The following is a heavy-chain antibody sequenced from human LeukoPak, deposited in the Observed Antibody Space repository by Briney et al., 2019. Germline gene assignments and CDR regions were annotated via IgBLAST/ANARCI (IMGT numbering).Heavy chain of an antibody. CDR2: IRYDGSNK. CDR1: GFTFSNHG. D-gene: IGHD3-10*02. Sequence: GGSLRLSCAATGFTFSNHGMHWVRQAPGKGLEWVTVIRYDGSNKYYADSVKGRFSISRDNSKNTLYPQMNSLRPEDTAVYYCAKDKLSGDHDAFDIWGLGTMVTVSS. V-gene: IGHV3-30*02. J-gene: IGHJ3*02. CDR3: AKDKLSGDHDAFDI.